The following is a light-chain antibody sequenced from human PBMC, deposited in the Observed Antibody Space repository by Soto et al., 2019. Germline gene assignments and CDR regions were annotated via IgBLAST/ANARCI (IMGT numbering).Light chain of an antibody. CDR2: DVT. Sequence: QSVPTQPASVSGSPGQSITISCTGTSSDVGGYNHVSWYQHHPGKAPKLIIYDVTNRPSGVSNRFSGSKSGNTASLTVSGLQAEDEADYYCSSYTSSSIWVFGGGTKLTVL. V-gene: IGLV2-14*03. J-gene: IGLJ3*02. CDR3: SSYTSSSIWV. CDR1: SSDVGGYNH.